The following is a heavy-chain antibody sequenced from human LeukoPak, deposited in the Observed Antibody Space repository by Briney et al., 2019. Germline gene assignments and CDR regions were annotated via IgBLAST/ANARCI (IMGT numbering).Heavy chain of an antibody. CDR3: ARFPAATLDWYFDL. CDR1: GYTFTGYY. D-gene: IGHD2-15*01. CDR2: INPNSGGT. V-gene: IGHV1-2*02. Sequence: ASVKVSCKASGYTFTGYYMHWVRQAPGQGLEWMGWINPNSGGTNYAQKVQGRVTMTRDTSISTAYMELSRLRSDDSAVYYCARFPAATLDWYFDLWGRGTLVTVSS. J-gene: IGHJ2*01.